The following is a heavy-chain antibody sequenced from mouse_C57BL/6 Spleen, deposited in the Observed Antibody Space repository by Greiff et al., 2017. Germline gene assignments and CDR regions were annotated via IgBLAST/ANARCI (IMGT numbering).Heavy chain of an antibody. D-gene: IGHD2-2*01. CDR2: INYDGSST. Sequence: EVQLVESEGGLVQPGSSMKLSCTASGFTFSDYYMAWVRQVPEKGLEWVANINYDGSSTYYLDSLKSRFIISRDNAKNILYLQMSSLKSEDTATYYCARSIYYGYDVGAMDYWGQGTSVTVSS. J-gene: IGHJ4*01. CDR3: ARSIYYGYDVGAMDY. V-gene: IGHV5-16*01. CDR1: GFTFSDYY.